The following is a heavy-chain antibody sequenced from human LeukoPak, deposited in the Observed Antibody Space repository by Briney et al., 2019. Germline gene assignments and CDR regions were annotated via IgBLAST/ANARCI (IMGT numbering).Heavy chain of an antibody. CDR2: IYYSGST. V-gene: IGHV4-59*01. J-gene: IGHJ4*02. CDR1: GGSISSYY. Sequence: PSETLSLTCTVSGGSISSYYWSWIRQPPGKGLEWIGYIYYSGSTNYNPSLKSRVTISVDTSKNQFSLKLSSVTAADTAVYYCARDTSAMVRGVIITGPFDYWGQGTLVTVSS. D-gene: IGHD3-10*01. CDR3: ARDTSAMVRGVIITGPFDY.